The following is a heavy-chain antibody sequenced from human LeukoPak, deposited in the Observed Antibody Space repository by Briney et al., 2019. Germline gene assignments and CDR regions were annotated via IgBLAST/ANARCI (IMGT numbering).Heavy chain of an antibody. CDR2: ISGSGGST. CDR3: ASTYVVVTAVHDAFHI. CDR1: GFSFSSYG. Sequence: GGSLRLSCAASGFSFSSYGMNWVRQAPGKGLEWVSAISGSGGSTYYADSVKGRFTISRDNSKNTLYLQMNSLRAEDTAVYYCASTYVVVTAVHDAFHIWGQGTMVTVSS. J-gene: IGHJ3*02. V-gene: IGHV3-23*01. D-gene: IGHD2-21*02.